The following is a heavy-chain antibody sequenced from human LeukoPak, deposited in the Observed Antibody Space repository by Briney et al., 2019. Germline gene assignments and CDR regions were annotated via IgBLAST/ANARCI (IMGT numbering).Heavy chain of an antibody. Sequence: ASVKVSCKASGYTFTSYGISWVRQAPGQGLEWMGWISAYNGNTNYAQKLQGRVTMTTDTSTSTAYMELRSLRSDDTAVYYCARVGILTGYYYHYGMDVWGQGTTVTVSS. J-gene: IGHJ6*02. CDR3: ARVGILTGYYYHYGMDV. V-gene: IGHV1-18*01. CDR2: ISAYNGNT. D-gene: IGHD3-9*01. CDR1: GYTFTSYG.